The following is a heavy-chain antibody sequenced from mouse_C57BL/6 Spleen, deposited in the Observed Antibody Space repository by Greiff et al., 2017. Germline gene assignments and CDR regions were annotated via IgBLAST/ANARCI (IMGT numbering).Heavy chain of an antibody. J-gene: IGHJ4*01. D-gene: IGHD5-5*01. CDR1: GYAFTNYL. CDR3: ARRGLPHYYAMDY. Sequence: VQLQQSGAELVRPGTSVKVSCKASGYAFTNYLIEWVKQRPGQGLEWIGVINPGSGGTNYNEKFKGKATLTADKSSSTAYMQLSSLTSEDSAVYFCARRGLPHYYAMDYWGQGTSVTVSS. CDR2: INPGSGGT. V-gene: IGHV1-54*01.